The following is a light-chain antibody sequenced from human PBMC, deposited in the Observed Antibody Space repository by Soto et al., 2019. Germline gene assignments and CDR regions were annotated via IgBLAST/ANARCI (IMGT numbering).Light chain of an antibody. CDR1: SSDVGGYKY. J-gene: IGLJ3*02. CDR2: DVS. CDR3: PSYRSSSTNLV. V-gene: IGLV2-14*01. Sequence: QSALTQPSAVSGSPGQSITISCTGTSSDVGGYKYVSWYQQHPGKVPKLLIYDVSNRPSGVSHRFSGAKSGNTASLAISGLQAEDVANYYCPSYRSSSTNLVFGGWTKLTVL.